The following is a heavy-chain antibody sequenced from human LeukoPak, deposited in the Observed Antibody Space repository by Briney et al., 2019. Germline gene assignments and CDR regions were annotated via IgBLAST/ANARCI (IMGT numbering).Heavy chain of an antibody. CDR2: INHSGNT. D-gene: IGHD1-26*01. CDR3: ARGLSLVGASAY. Sequence: SETLSLTCAVYGGSFSDYYWTWIRQPPGKGLEWIGEINHSGNTNYNPSLKSRVTISVDTSKNQFSLKLSSVTAADTAVYYCARGLSLVGASAYWGQGALVTVSS. V-gene: IGHV4-34*01. J-gene: IGHJ4*02. CDR1: GGSFSDYY.